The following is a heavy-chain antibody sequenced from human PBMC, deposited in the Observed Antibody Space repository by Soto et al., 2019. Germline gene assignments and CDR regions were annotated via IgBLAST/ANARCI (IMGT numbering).Heavy chain of an antibody. CDR3: ARGRSRRYYDSSGYYPL. CDR1: GGSFSDYY. D-gene: IGHD3-22*01. J-gene: IGHJ4*02. V-gene: IGHV4-34*01. CDR2: INHSGST. Sequence: PSETLSLTCAVYGGSFSDYYWSWIRQPPGKGLEWIGEINHSGSTNYNPSLKSRVTISVDTSKNQFSLKLSSVTAADTAVYYCARGRSRRYYDSSGYYPLWGQGTLATVYS.